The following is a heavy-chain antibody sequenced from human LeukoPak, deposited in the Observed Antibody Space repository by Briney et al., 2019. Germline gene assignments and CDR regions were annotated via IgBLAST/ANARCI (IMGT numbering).Heavy chain of an antibody. V-gene: IGHV3-74*01. J-gene: IGHJ4*02. D-gene: IGHD5-18*01. CDR1: GFTFSGYW. CDR2: INSDGSST. Sequence: GGSLRLPCAASGFTFSGYWMHWVRQAPGKGLVWVSRINSDGSSTTYADSVKGRFTISRDNSKNTPYLQMNSLRAEDTAVYYCARGLWLIDYWGQGTLVTVSS. CDR3: ARGLWLIDY.